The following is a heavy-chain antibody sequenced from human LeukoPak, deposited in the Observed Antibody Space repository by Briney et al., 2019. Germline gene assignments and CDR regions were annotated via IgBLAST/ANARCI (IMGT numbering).Heavy chain of an antibody. CDR1: GGTFSSYA. CDR2: IIPIFGTA. Sequence: SSVKVSCKASGGTFSSYAISWVRQAPGQGLEWMGGIIPIFGTANYAQKFQGRVTITADESTSTAYMELSSLRSEDTAVYYCARGGIRPYYGGDCLWSDAFDIWGQGTMVTVSS. D-gene: IGHD2-21*02. V-gene: IGHV1-69*01. CDR3: ARGGIRPYYGGDCLWSDAFDI. J-gene: IGHJ3*02.